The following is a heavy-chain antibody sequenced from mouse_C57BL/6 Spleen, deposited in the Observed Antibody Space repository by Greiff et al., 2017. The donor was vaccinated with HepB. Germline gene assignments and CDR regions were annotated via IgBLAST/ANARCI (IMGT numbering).Heavy chain of an antibody. V-gene: IGHV1-64*01. CDR1: GYTFTSYW. Sequence: VQLQQPGAELVKPGASVKLSCKASGYTFTSYWMHWVKQRPGQGLEWIGMIHPNSGSTNYNEKFKSKATLTLDKSSSTAYMQLSSLTSEDSAVYYCARLNWDAMDYWGQGTSVTVSS. J-gene: IGHJ4*01. D-gene: IGHD4-1*01. CDR3: ARLNWDAMDY. CDR2: IHPNSGST.